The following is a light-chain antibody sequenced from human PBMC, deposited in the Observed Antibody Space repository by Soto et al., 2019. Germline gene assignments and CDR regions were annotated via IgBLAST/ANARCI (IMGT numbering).Light chain of an antibody. J-gene: IGKJ1*01. CDR1: QIVTSNY. Sequence: EIVLTQSPGALSSSPGERATLSCRASQIVTSNYLAWYQQRPGQPPRLLVFDASIRAAGLPDRFSGSGSGTDFTLTISSLEAEDSAVYYCQQYGSSPGTFGQGTKVEI. CDR3: QQYGSSPGT. V-gene: IGKV3-20*01. CDR2: DAS.